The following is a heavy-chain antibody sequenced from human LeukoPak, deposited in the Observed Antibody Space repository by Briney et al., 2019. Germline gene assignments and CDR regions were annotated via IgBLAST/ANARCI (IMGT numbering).Heavy chain of an antibody. CDR3: ARDGFSSAINF. D-gene: IGHD2-21*02. CDR1: GFTFNTYW. J-gene: IGHJ4*02. V-gene: IGHV3-7*01. CDR2: IKEDGSQK. Sequence: GGSLRLSCAASGFTFNTYWMSWVRQAPGKGLEWVANIKEDGSQKNYVDSVRGRFTISRDNAKNSLYMQMNSLRAEDTAVYYCARDGFSSAINFWGQGTLVTVSS.